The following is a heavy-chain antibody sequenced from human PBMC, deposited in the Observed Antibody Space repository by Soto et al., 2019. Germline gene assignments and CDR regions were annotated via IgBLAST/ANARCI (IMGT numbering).Heavy chain of an antibody. CDR2: ITRDGYNK. J-gene: IGHJ4*02. Sequence: LRLSCAGSGFIFKNYALNWVRQAPGKVLEWVASITRDGYNKYYADSVKGRFTTSRDNSRDTLSLQMTALTIEDSSVYYCTKSSGGSSSVGMDYWGQGTRVTVSS. CDR3: TKSSGGSSSVGMDY. CDR1: GFIFKNYA. D-gene: IGHD6-6*01. V-gene: IGHV3-30*04.